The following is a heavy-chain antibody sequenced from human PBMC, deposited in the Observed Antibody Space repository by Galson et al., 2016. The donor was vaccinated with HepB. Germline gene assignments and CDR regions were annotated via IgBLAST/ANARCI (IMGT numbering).Heavy chain of an antibody. V-gene: IGHV3-30*18. D-gene: IGHD2-2*01. Sequence: SLRLSCAASGFTFSSYGMYWVRRAPGKGLEWVAVISYNGTQEDYADSIRGRFTISRDNPKNTLYLQMSSLRPEDTAVYYCAKDGVRQCVGITCSPFDNWGQGTLVTVSS. CDR1: GFTFSSYG. J-gene: IGHJ4*02. CDR3: AKDGVRQCVGITCSPFDN. CDR2: ISYNGTQE.